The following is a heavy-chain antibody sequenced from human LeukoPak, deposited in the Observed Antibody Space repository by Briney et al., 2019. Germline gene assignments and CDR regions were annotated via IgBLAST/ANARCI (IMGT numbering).Heavy chain of an antibody. V-gene: IGHV1-46*01. Sequence: ASVKVSCKASGYTFTSYYMHWVRQAPGQGLEWMGIINPSGGSTSYAQKFQGRVTVTRDMSTSTDYMELSSLRSEDTAVYYCARGDYVWGSYRYIWFDPWGQGTLVTVSS. CDR1: GYTFTSYY. CDR2: INPSGGST. D-gene: IGHD3-16*02. CDR3: ARGDYVWGSYRYIWFDP. J-gene: IGHJ5*02.